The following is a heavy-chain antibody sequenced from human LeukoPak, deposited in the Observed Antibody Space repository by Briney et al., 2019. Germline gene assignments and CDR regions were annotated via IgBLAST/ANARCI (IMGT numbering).Heavy chain of an antibody. J-gene: IGHJ4*02. D-gene: IGHD5-18*01. CDR3: ARGGIQLWRTFDY. CDR1: GFTFSSYE. V-gene: IGHV3-48*03. Sequence: GGSLRPSCAASGFTFSSYEMNWVRQAPGKGLEWVSYINSSGSTIYYADSVKGRFTISRDNAKNSLYLQMNSLRAEDTAVYYCARGGIQLWRTFDYWGQGTLVTVSS. CDR2: INSSGSTI.